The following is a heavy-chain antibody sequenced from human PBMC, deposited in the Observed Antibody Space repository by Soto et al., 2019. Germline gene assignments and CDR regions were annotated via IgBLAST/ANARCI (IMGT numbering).Heavy chain of an antibody. CDR3: ARDRGVRGVITGKNNYYYCGMDV. J-gene: IGHJ6*02. CDR1: GGSISSGGYY. Sequence: QVQLQESGPGLVKPSQTLSLTCTVSGGSISSGGYYWSWIRQHPGKGLEWIGYIYYSGSTYYNPSLKSRVTISVDTSKNQFSLKLSSVTAADTAVYYCARDRGVRGVITGKNNYYYCGMDVWGQGTTVTVSS. CDR2: IYYSGST. D-gene: IGHD3-10*01. V-gene: IGHV4-31*03.